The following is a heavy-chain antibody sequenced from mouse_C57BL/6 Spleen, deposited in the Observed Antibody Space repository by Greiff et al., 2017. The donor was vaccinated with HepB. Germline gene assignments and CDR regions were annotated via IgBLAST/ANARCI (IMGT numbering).Heavy chain of an antibody. D-gene: IGHD3-2*02. CDR3: ARHSSGYRYAMDY. Sequence: VQRVESGPGLVAPSQSLSITCTVSGFSLTSYAISWVRQPPGKGLEWLGVIWTGGGTNYNSALKSRLSISKDNSKSQVFLKMNSLQTDDTARYYCARHSSGYRYAMDYWGQGTSVTVSS. V-gene: IGHV2-9-1*01. CDR2: IWTGGGT. J-gene: IGHJ4*01. CDR1: GFSLTSYA.